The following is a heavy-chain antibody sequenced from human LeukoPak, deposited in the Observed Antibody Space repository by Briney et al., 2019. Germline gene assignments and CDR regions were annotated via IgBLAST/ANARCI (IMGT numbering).Heavy chain of an antibody. CDR2: INHSGST. CDR1: GGSFSGYY. V-gene: IGHV4-34*01. CDR3: ARGFGNYDYVWGSYRNYYYYMDV. D-gene: IGHD3-16*02. Sequence: SETLSLTCAVYGGSFSGYYWSWIRQPPGKGLEWIGEINHSGSTNYNPSLKSRVTISVDTSKNQFSLKLSSVTAADTAVYYCARGFGNYDYVWGSYRNYYYYMDVWGKGTTVTISS. J-gene: IGHJ6*03.